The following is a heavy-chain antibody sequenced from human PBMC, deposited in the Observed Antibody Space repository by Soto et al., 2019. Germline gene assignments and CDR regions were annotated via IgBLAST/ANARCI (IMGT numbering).Heavy chain of an antibody. J-gene: IGHJ6*02. CDR3: ARGSGYSSSPVGDYYYGMDV. V-gene: IGHV4-34*01. CDR2: INHSGST. CDR1: GGSFSVYY. D-gene: IGHD6-13*01. Sequence: PSWTLSLTCAVCGGSFSVYYWGWIRQPPGKGLEWIGEINHSGSTNYNPSLKSRVTISVDTSKNQFSLKLSSVTAADTAVYYCARGSGYSSSPVGDYYYGMDVWGQGTTVTVSS.